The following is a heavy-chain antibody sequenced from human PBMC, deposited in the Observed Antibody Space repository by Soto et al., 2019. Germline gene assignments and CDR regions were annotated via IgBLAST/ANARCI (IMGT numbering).Heavy chain of an antibody. J-gene: IGHJ4*02. CDR3: ERWGGYGGYDPFDY. CDR1: GFSFSIFW. D-gene: IGHD5-12*01. Sequence: EVQLVESGGDLVQPGGSLRLSCAASGFSFSIFWMHWVRQAPGKGLVWVSSINGCGSSADYADSVKGRFTFSRYNAKNTVYMEMNGRRAEDTAVYFCERWGGYGGYDPFDYWGQGNLVTVSS. CDR2: INGCGSSA. V-gene: IGHV3-74*01.